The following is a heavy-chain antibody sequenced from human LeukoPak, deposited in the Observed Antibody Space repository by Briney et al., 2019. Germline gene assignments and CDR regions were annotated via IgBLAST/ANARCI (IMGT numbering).Heavy chain of an antibody. D-gene: IGHD3-16*02. J-gene: IGHJ4*02. CDR3: ARQLLQAYDYVWGSYPV. CDR1: GGSISSSSYY. CDR2: IYYSGST. Sequence: SETLSLTCTVSGGSISSSSYYWGWIRQPPGKGLEWIGSIYYSGSTYYNPSLKSRVTISVDTSKNQFSLKLSSVTAADTAVYYCARQLLQAYDYVWGSYPVWGQGTLVTVSS. V-gene: IGHV4-39*01.